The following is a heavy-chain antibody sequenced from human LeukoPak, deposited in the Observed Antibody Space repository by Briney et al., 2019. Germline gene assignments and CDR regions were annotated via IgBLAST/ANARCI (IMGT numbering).Heavy chain of an antibody. CDR1: GFTVSSNY. Sequence: QSGGSLRLSCAASGFTVSSNYMSWVRQAPGKGLEWVSVIYSGGSTYYADSVKGRFTISRDNSKNTLYLQMNSLRAEDTAVYYCARVRVLYGSGRGEDYFDYWGQGTLVTVSS. CDR2: IYSGGST. D-gene: IGHD3-10*01. V-gene: IGHV3-53*01. CDR3: ARVRVLYGSGRGEDYFDY. J-gene: IGHJ4*02.